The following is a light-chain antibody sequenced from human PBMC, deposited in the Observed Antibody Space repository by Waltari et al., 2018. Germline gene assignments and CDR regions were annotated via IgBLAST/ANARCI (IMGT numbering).Light chain of an antibody. CDR3: SSYGGSNNLL. J-gene: IGLJ2*01. CDR2: AVA. CDR1: SSDIATSEF. V-gene: IGLV2-8*01. Sequence: QSGLPQPPSASGSPGQSVTITCTGTSSDIATSEFVSVYQLHPGKAPKLLIYAVAKRPSGVSVRFSGSKSGNTASLTVSGLQAEDEADYFCSSYGGSNNLLFGGGTKLTV.